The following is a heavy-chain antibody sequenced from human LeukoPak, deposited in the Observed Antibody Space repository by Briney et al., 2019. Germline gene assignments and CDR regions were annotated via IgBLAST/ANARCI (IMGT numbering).Heavy chain of an antibody. CDR2: INPNSGGT. J-gene: IGHJ4*02. CDR3: ARVSGSYSPPDY. Sequence: ASVKVSCKASGYTFTGYYMHWVRQAPGQGPEWMGWINPNSGGTNYAQKFQGRVTMTRDTSISTAYMELSRLRSGDTAVYYCARVSGSYSPPDYWGQGTLVTVSS. V-gene: IGHV1-2*02. D-gene: IGHD1-26*01. CDR1: GYTFTGYY.